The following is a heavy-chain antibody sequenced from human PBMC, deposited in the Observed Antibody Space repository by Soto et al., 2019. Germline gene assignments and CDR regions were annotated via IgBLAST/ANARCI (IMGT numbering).Heavy chain of an antibody. Sequence: EVQLVQSGGGLVKPGGSLRLSCAASGFNLSHPWMTWVRQAAGKGLKWVGRIKSETDGGTADYAAPVKGRITISRDDSKNTVYLQMNSLKTEDTAVYYCTTGIYYDLLTGYHDVAYWGQGTLVTVSS. D-gene: IGHD3-9*01. J-gene: IGHJ4*02. CDR1: GFNLSHPW. V-gene: IGHV3-15*01. CDR3: TTGIYYDLLTGYHDVAY. CDR2: IKSETDGGTA.